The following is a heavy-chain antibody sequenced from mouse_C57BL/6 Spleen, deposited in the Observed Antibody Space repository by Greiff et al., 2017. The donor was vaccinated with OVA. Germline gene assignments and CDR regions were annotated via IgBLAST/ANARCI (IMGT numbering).Heavy chain of an antibody. Sequence: VKLVESGGGLVQPGGSLKLSCAASGFTFSDYYMYWVRQTPEKRLEWVAYISNGGGSTYYPDTVKGRFTISRDNAKNTLYLQMSRLKSEDTAMYYCARGYRGYFDVWGTGTTVTVSS. CDR1: GFTFSDYY. V-gene: IGHV5-12*01. J-gene: IGHJ1*03. D-gene: IGHD2-14*01. CDR3: ARGYRGYFDV. CDR2: ISNGGGST.